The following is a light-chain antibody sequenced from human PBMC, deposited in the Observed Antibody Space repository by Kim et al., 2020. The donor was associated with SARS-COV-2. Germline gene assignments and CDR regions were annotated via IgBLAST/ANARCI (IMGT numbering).Light chain of an antibody. CDR2: NEN. J-gene: IGLJ3*02. Sequence: RDSSSCSGSSSNVGRHFVNWNQHHPVTDPKLLIYNENQLPSWIPARVSGSRSGTSSSLAMSRLQSEDAADYYCATCDVSLNGWVSGGGTKSPS. CDR3: ATCDVSLNGWV. CDR1: SSNVGRHF. V-gene: IGLV1-44*01.